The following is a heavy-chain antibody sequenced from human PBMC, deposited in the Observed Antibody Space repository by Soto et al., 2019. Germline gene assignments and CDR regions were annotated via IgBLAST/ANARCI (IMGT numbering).Heavy chain of an antibody. V-gene: IGHV4-59*01. CDR2: IYYSGST. D-gene: IGHD3-10*01. Sequence: SETLSLTCTVSGGSISSYYWSWIRQPPGKGLEWIGYIYYSGSTNYNPSLKSRVTISVDTSKNQFSLKLSSVTAADTAVYCCARDFRVGPRGADPYGMDVWGQGTTVTVSS. CDR1: GGSISSYY. CDR3: ARDFRVGPRGADPYGMDV. J-gene: IGHJ6*02.